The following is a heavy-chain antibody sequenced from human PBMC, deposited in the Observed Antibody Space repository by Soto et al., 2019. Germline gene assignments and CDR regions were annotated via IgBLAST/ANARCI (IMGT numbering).Heavy chain of an antibody. Sequence: ASVKVSCKASGGTFSSYAISWVRQAPGQGLEWMGGIIPIFGTANYAQKFQGRVTITADESTSTAYMELSSLRSEDTAVYYCARDFQMATITDYGMDVWGQGSTVTVSS. CDR1: GGTFSSYA. J-gene: IGHJ6*02. V-gene: IGHV1-69*13. D-gene: IGHD5-12*01. CDR3: ARDFQMATITDYGMDV. CDR2: IIPIFGTA.